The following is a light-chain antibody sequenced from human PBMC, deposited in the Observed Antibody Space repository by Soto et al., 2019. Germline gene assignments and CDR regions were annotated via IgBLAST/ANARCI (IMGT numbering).Light chain of an antibody. CDR1: PDISNY. Sequence: DIQMTQSPSSLSASVGDRVTITCQASPDISNYLNWYQQKPGKAPKLLIYDASNLETGIPSRFSGSGSGTDFTFTISSLQPEDIATDYCQQYDNCPLTFGPGTKVDIK. V-gene: IGKV1-33*01. CDR3: QQYDNCPLT. J-gene: IGKJ3*01. CDR2: DAS.